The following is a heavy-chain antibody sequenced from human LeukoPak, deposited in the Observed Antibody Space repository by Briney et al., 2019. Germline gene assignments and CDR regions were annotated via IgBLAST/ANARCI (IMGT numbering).Heavy chain of an antibody. V-gene: IGHV1-18*01. CDR1: GYTFTSYG. Sequence: ASVKVSCKASGYTFTSYGISWVRQAPGQGLAWMGWISGYNGVTRYPQTFQDRITMTTDTSASTVYMELKNLTSDDTAVYFCARDFSNFGDFWGQGTLITVSA. CDR3: ARDFSNFGDF. J-gene: IGHJ4*02. D-gene: IGHD3-3*01. CDR2: ISGYNGVT.